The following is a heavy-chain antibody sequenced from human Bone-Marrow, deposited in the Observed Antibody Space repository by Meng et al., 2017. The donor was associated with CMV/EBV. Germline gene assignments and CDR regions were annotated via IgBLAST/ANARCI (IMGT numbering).Heavy chain of an antibody. Sequence: GEFLQISCPASGFPVSSNYMSWVRQAPGKGLEWVSVIYSGGSTYYADAVKGRFTISRDNSKNTLYLQMNSLRTEDTAVYYCARVAAAGRILSLHFDYWGQGTLVNVSS. CDR2: IYSGGST. CDR3: ARVAAAGRILSLHFDY. J-gene: IGHJ4*02. D-gene: IGHD6-13*01. CDR1: GFPVSSNY. V-gene: IGHV3-53*01.